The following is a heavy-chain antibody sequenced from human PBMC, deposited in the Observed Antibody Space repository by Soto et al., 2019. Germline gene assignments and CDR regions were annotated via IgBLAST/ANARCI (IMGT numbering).Heavy chain of an antibody. CDR2: IIPVLGVT. CDR3: ARRRYCGVACNTQSSYALTV. D-gene: IGHD2-21*01. CDR1: GDTFSSYT. V-gene: IGHV1-69*02. J-gene: IGHJ6*02. Sequence: QVQLVQSGPEVKKPGSSVRISCRSGGDTFSSYTVSWVRQTPGQGLEWMGRIIPVLGVTNYSRKFKGRMTITADKPKTTAQLELGGLKSEDTARYSCARRRYCGVACNTQSSYALTVWGQGPSVIVS.